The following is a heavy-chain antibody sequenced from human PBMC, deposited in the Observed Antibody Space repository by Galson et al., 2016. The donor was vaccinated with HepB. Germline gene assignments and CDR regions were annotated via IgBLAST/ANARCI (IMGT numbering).Heavy chain of an antibody. V-gene: IGHV3-23*01. CDR2: ITGSGGTT. CDR3: GKHGGFDY. J-gene: IGHJ4*02. D-gene: IGHD3-16*01. CDR1: GFSFSTSG. Sequence: SLRLSCAASGFSFSTSGMSWARQTPGRGLEWVSGITGSGGTTHYADSVKGRFSISRDNSKNTLYLYMNSLRAGDTAVYYCGKHGGFDYWGQGTLVTVSS.